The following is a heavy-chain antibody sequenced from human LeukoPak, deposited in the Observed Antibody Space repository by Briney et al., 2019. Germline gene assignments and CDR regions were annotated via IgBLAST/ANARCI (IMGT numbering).Heavy chain of an antibody. CDR1: GLTVSCYA. CDR2: ISGSGGST. Sequence: PGGALRLSCAASGLTVSCYARSWVRQAPGKGLDWVSPISGSGGSTYYAGSVKGRFTISRDNSKNTLYLQMNSLRAEDTAVYYCAKRVGALDYWGQGTLVTVSS. J-gene: IGHJ4*02. V-gene: IGHV3-23*01. CDR3: AKRVGALDY. D-gene: IGHD1-26*01.